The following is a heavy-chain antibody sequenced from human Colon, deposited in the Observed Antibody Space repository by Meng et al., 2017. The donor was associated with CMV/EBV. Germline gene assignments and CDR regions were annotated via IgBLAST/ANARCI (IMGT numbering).Heavy chain of an antibody. Sequence: GGSLRLSCATSGFDFNIYASNWVRQAPGKGLEWVSGITGSGDRAYYADSVGGRFTTSRDRFNNTVYLQMNSLRAEDTAVYYCAKPHEDYYYDTRGAYGMDVWGQGTTVTVSS. V-gene: IGHV3-23*01. CDR2: ITGSGDRA. CDR3: AKPHEDYYYDTRGAYGMDV. CDR1: GFDFNIYA. D-gene: IGHD3-22*01. J-gene: IGHJ6*02.